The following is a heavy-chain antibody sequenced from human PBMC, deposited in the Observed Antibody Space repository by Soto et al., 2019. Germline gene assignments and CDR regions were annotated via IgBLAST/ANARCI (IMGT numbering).Heavy chain of an antibody. J-gene: IGHJ6*02. CDR3: ARKNDFSRGAFYYSGLDV. V-gene: IGHV4-31*03. CDR1: GGSISSGGYY. Sequence: QMQLQESGPGLVKPSQTLSLTCTVSGGSISSGGYYWSWIRQLPGKGLEWMGYSYRSGKPYYNPALESRLTIPVDTSNNQFSLKPSSVTAADTAVYCCARKNDFSRGAFYYSGLDVWGHGTTVTVSS. CDR2: SYRSGKP. D-gene: IGHD3-3*01.